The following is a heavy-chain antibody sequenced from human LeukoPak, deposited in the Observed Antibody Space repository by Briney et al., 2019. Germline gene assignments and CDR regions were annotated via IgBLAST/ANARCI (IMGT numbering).Heavy chain of an antibody. V-gene: IGHV4-59*12. CDR3: ARTDSSGDYFDSQY. CDR2: IYCSGST. Sequence: SETLSLTRTVSGGSISSYYWSWIRQPPGKGLEWIGYIYCSGSTNYNPSLKSRVTISVDTSKNQFSLKLSSVTAADTAVYYCARTDSSGDYFDSQYWGQGTLVTVSS. D-gene: IGHD3-22*01. J-gene: IGHJ1*01. CDR1: GGSISSYY.